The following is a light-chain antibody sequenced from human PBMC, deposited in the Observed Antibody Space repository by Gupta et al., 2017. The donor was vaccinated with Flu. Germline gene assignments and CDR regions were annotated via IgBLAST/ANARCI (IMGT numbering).Light chain of an antibody. Sequence: VTISCSGRSSNIGSNYVYWYQQLPGTAPHLLLESNNQRRSGVPARCSSSTTCASASLVISGRRYDDEADYYYLASDDSTRGFWVFGTGTKVTVL. CDR1: SSNIGSNY. V-gene: IGLV1-47*02. CDR2: SNN. CDR3: LASDDSTRGFWV. J-gene: IGLJ1*01.